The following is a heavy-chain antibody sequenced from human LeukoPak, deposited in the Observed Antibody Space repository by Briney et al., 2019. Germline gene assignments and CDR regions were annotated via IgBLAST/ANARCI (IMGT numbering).Heavy chain of an antibody. CDR1: GFTFSNAW. CDR3: TQTVTTTRSLSDY. J-gene: IGHJ4*02. D-gene: IGHD4-17*01. Sequence: GGSLRLSCAASGFTFSNAWMSWVRQAPGKGLEWVGRIKSKSVGGTTDYAAPVKGRFTISRDDSKNTLYLQMNGLKTEDTAVYYCTQTVTTTRSLSDYWGQGTLVTASS. V-gene: IGHV3-15*01. CDR2: IKSKSVGGTT.